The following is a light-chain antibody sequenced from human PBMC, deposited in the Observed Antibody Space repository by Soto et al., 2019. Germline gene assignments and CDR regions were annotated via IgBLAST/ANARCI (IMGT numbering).Light chain of an antibody. J-gene: IGLJ1*01. CDR2: EGT. V-gene: IGLV2-23*01. Sequence: QSALTQPASGSGSPGQSITISCTGNSSDVGGYNLVSWYQQFPGKAPKLIIYEGTKRPSGVSIRFSDSKSGNTASLTISGLRAEDEADYHCCSYAGSSTYVFGSGTKLTVL. CDR3: CSYAGSSTYV. CDR1: SSDVGGYNL.